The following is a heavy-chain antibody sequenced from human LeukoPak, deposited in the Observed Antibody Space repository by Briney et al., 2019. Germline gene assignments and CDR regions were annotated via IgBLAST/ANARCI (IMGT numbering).Heavy chain of an antibody. CDR3: ARDDGYIDY. CDR1: KFTVSSNC. D-gene: IGHD5-24*01. Sequence: GGSLRLSCAASKFTVSSNCMNRVRQAPGKGLEWVSIICSGGSTYYADSVKDRFTISRGNSKNTLFLQMNSLRAEDTAVYCCARDDGYIDYWGQGTLVTVSS. CDR2: ICSGGST. V-gene: IGHV3-66*01. J-gene: IGHJ4*02.